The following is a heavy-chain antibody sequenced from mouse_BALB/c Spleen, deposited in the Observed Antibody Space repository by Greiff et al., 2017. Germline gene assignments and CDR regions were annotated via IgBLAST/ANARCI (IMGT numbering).Heavy chain of an antibody. CDR3: ARGDYYGSTPFAY. D-gene: IGHD1-1*01. V-gene: IGHV5-4*02. J-gene: IGHJ3*01. CDR2: ISDGGSYT. Sequence: EVKVVESGGGLVKPGGSLKLSCAASGFTFSDYYMYWVRQTPEKRLEWVATISDGGSYTYYPDSLKERFTISRDNAKNNLYLQMSSLKSEDTAMYYCARGDYYGSTPFAYWGQGTLVTVSA. CDR1: GFTFSDYY.